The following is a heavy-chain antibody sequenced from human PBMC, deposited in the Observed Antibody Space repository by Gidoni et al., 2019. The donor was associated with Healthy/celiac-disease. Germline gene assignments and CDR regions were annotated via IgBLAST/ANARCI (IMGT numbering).Heavy chain of an antibody. CDR3: ARGWRYFD. Sequence: EVQLVESGGGLVQPGGSLRLSCAASGLTFSSYWMSWVRQAPGKGLEWVANIKQDGSEKYYVDSVKGRFTISRDNAKNSLYLQMNSLRAEDTAVYYCARGWRYFDWGQGTLVTVSS. CDR2: IKQDGSEK. V-gene: IGHV3-7*04. J-gene: IGHJ4*02. CDR1: GLTFSSYW. D-gene: IGHD3-9*01.